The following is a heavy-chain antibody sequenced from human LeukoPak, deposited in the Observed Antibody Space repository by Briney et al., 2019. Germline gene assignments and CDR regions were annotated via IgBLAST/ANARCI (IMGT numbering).Heavy chain of an antibody. Sequence: GGSLRLSCEASGFSFNEYAMHWVRQAQGKGLEWLSGITWNGNTRDYANSVRGRFTISRDNAKNSLYLQINSLKVEDTAFYYCAKGAVPRNRFTWFDPWGQGTLVTVSS. D-gene: IGHD1-14*01. V-gene: IGHV3-9*01. J-gene: IGHJ5*02. CDR2: ITWNGNTR. CDR1: GFSFNEYA. CDR3: AKGAVPRNRFTWFDP.